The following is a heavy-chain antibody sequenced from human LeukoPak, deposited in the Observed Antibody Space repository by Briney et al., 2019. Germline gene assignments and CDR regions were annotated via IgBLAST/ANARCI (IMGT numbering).Heavy chain of an antibody. CDR3: ARAYRNSASFDI. V-gene: IGHV4-59*01. CDR1: GGSISSYY. J-gene: IGHJ3*02. Sequence: PSETLSLTCTVSGGSISSYYWSWIRQPPGKGLEWIGYIYYSGSTNYNPSLKSRVTISVDTSKNQFSLKLSSVTAADTAVYYCARAYRNSASFDIWGQGTMVIVSS. D-gene: IGHD1-14*01. CDR2: IYYSGST.